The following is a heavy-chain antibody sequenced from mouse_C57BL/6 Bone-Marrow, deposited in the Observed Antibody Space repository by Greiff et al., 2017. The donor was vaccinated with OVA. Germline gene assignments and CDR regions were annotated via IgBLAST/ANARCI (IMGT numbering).Heavy chain of an antibody. D-gene: IGHD2-5*01. Sequence: VKLQESGPELVKPGASVKISCKASGYAFSSSWMNWVKQRPGKGLEWIGRIYPGDGDTNYNGKFKGKATLTADKSSSTAYMQLSSLTSEDSAVYCCARRYSNYGFAYWGQGTLVTVSA. CDR2: IYPGDGDT. J-gene: IGHJ3*01. CDR3: ARRYSNYGFAY. CDR1: GYAFSSSW. V-gene: IGHV1-82*01.